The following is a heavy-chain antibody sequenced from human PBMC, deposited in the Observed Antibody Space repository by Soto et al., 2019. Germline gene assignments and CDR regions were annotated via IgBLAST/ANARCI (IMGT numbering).Heavy chain of an antibody. CDR2: IYYSGST. D-gene: IGHD1-1*01. CDR3: ARRVGITGRPYYYYMDV. J-gene: IGHJ6*03. V-gene: IGHV4-59*08. Sequence: ETLSLTFTVSVGSISSYYWSWIRQPPGKGLEWIGYIYYSGSTHHNPTLKSRVTISVDTTKNQFSLKLSSVTAADTAVYYCARRVGITGRPYYYYMDVWGKGTTVTVSS. CDR1: VGSISSYY.